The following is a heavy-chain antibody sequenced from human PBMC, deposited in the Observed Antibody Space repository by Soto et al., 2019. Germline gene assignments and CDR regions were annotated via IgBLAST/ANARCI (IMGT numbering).Heavy chain of an antibody. CDR3: ARGPRVWSDYDIRRWFEP. CDR2: FNPSGDT. Sequence: PESLSLTCAVYGGSLIGYYWGWVRQPRGKGLGWIGAFNPSGDTNYNPTPRSQVPISVATSKNQFSLKLSSVTAADPAVYYCARGPRVWSDYDIRRWFEPWGQGTLVTVSS. V-gene: IGHV4-34*01. CDR1: GGSLIGYY. D-gene: IGHD3-3*01. J-gene: IGHJ5*02.